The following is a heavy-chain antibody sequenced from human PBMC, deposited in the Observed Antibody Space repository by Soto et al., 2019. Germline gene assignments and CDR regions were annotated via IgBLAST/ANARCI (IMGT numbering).Heavy chain of an antibody. D-gene: IGHD1-26*01. CDR2: ISYDGKNE. Sequence: QGQLVESGGGVVQPGRSLRLSCAASGFTFSAYTMHWVRQAPGNGLEWVAGISYDGKNEYYKDPVKGRVTVSRDNSNSTLYLQMNSLKSEDTAIYYCARDGYSGRSDGFDIWGQGTMVSVAS. J-gene: IGHJ3*02. CDR3: ARDGYSGRSDGFDI. V-gene: IGHV3-30*04. CDR1: GFTFSAYT.